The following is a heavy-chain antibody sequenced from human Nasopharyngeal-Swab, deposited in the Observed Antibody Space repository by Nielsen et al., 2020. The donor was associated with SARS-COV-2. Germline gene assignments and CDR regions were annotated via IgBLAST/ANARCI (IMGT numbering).Heavy chain of an antibody. J-gene: IGHJ4*02. CDR2: ISGSGGST. D-gene: IGHD6-13*01. Sequence: GESLKISCAASGFTFSSYAMSWVRQAPGKGPEWVSAISGSGGSTYYADSVKGRFTISRDNAKNSLYLQMNSLRAEDTAVYYCARAGAAAYWGQGTLVTVSS. CDR3: ARAGAAAY. CDR1: GFTFSSYA. V-gene: IGHV3-23*01.